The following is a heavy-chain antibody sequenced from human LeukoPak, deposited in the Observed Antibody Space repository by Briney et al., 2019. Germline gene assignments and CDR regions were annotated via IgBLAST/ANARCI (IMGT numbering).Heavy chain of an antibody. CDR2: IYPIFKTV. CDR3: ARVYLAGAFDV. CDR1: GGTFSTSA. V-gene: IGHV1-69*13. J-gene: IGHJ3*01. Sequence: SVKVSCKASGGTFSTSAMSWVRQAPGQGLEWMGSIYPIFKTVNYADNFQGRVTITADESTSIAYMDLSNLRSEDTAMYYCARVYLAGAFDVWGQGTLVTVSS. D-gene: IGHD2-21*01.